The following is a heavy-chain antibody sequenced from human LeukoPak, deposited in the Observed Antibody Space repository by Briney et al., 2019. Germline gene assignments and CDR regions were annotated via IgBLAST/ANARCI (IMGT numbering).Heavy chain of an antibody. D-gene: IGHD4-11*01. Sequence: SENLSLTCTVSGGSISSGGDYWNWIRQSAGKGPEWIGYIYCSGSTYYTPSLKSRITISVDTSKNQFSLKLSSVTAADTAVYYCARHSAASKRDWFDPWGQGTLVTVSS. V-gene: IGHV4-31*03. CDR1: GGSISSGGDY. CDR3: ARHSAASKRDWFDP. CDR2: IYCSGST. J-gene: IGHJ5*02.